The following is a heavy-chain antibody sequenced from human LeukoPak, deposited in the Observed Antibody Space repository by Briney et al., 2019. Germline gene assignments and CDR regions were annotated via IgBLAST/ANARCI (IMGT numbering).Heavy chain of an antibody. V-gene: IGHV3-48*01. D-gene: IGHD4-17*01. CDR1: GFTFSSYS. J-gene: IGHJ6*02. CDR3: ARGGGSVTRKDYYYGMDV. CDR2: ISISSSTI. Sequence: GRSLRLSRAASGFTFSSYSMNWVRQAPGKGLEWVSYISISSSTIYYPDSVKGRFTIPRDNAKNSLYLQMNSLRAEDTAVYYCARGGGSVTRKDYYYGMDVWGQGTTVTVSS.